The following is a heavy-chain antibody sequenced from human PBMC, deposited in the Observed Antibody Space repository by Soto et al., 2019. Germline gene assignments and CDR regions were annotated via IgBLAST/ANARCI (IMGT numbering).Heavy chain of an antibody. Sequence: PGGSLRLSCAASGFTFSSYGMAXVRQAPGKGLEWVSFSSATGAGTYYADSVKGRFTISRDNSKNTLYLQMTSLRADDTAVYYCAKDRRAGGNYGFYSDFWGQGALVTVSS. CDR1: GFTFSSYG. V-gene: IGHV3-23*01. J-gene: IGHJ4*02. D-gene: IGHD1-7*01. CDR2: SSATGAGT. CDR3: AKDRRAGGNYGFYSDF.